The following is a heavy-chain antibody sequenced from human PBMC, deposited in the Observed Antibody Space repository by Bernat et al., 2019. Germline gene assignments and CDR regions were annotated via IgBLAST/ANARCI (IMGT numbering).Heavy chain of an antibody. CDR1: GGTFSSYT. V-gene: IGHV1-69*02. J-gene: IGHJ6*02. Sequence: QVQLVQSGAEVKKPGSSVKVSCKASGGTFSSYTISWVRQAPGQGLEWMGRIIPILGIANYAQKFQGRVTIIADKSTSTAYMELSSLRSEDTAVYYCARVGCGGDCYYYYGMDVWGQGTTVTVSS. D-gene: IGHD2-21*02. CDR3: ARVGCGGDCYYYYGMDV. CDR2: IIPILGIA.